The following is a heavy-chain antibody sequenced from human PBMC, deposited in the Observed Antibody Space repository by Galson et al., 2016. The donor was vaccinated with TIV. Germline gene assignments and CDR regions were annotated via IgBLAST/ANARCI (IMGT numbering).Heavy chain of an antibody. V-gene: IGHV3-30*03. CDR3: ARVDKSYHMDV. CDR2: ISYDGSDK. D-gene: IGHD3-16*02. CDR1: GFTFSSCG. Sequence: SLRLSCAASGFTFSSCGLHWVRQAPGKGLEWVAFISYDGSDKNYAEALKGRFTITRDKSKNTLYLQMNSLSAEDTALYYCARVDKSYHMDVWGKGTTVTVSS. J-gene: IGHJ6*03.